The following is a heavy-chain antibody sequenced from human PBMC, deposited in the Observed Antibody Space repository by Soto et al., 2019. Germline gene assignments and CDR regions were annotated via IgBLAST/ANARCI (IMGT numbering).Heavy chain of an antibody. Sequence: QVQLVESGGGVVQPGRSLRLSCAASGFTFSSYGMHWVRQAPGKGLEWVAVISYDGSNKYYADSVKGRFTISGDNSYKTLYQQMNSPRAEDTAVYYCAKDLLGPGRAYGMDFWGQGTQVTVSS. J-gene: IGHJ6*02. CDR2: ISYDGSNK. CDR3: AKDLLGPGRAYGMDF. D-gene: IGHD7-27*01. CDR1: GFTFSSYG. V-gene: IGHV3-30*18.